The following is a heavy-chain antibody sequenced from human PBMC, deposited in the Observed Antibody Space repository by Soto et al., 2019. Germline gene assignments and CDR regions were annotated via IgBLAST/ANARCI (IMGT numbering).Heavy chain of an antibody. CDR3: ARAWSTTGSGDFDY. CDR1: GGSFSGYY. V-gene: IGHV4-34*01. Sequence: QVQLQQWGAGLLKPLETLSLTCAVYGGSFSGYYWSWIRQTPGKGLEWIGEIDYSGYTNYNPSLKDRVTISVDTSGNRFSLKLSSVTAADTAVYYCARAWSTTGSGDFDYWDQGVLVTVSS. CDR2: IDYSGYT. J-gene: IGHJ4*02. D-gene: IGHD1-1*01.